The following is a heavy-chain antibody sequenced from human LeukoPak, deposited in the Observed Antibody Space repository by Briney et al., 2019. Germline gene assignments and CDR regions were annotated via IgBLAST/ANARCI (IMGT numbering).Heavy chain of an antibody. CDR2: VNNNGGTT. CDR3: ATASRGWYDY. J-gene: IGHJ4*02. V-gene: IGHV3-23*01. CDR1: GFTFSSYA. Sequence: QTGGSLRLSCVASGFTFSSYAMSWVRQAPGKGLEWVSVVNNNGGTTYYADSVKGRFTISRDNSKNTLSLQVNSLRAEDTAVYYCATASRGWYDYWGQGTLLTVSS. D-gene: IGHD6-19*01.